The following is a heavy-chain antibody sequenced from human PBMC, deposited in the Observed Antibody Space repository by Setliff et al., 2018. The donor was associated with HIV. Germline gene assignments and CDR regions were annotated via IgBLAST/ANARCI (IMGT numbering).Heavy chain of an antibody. Sequence: PSETLSLTCAVYGGSFSGYYWSWIRQPPGKGLEWIGEINHSGSTNYNPSLKSRVTISVDTSKNQFSLKLSSVTAADTAEYYCARGRRYDFWSGSQDWFDPWGQGTLVTVSS. CDR3: ARGRRYDFWSGSQDWFDP. J-gene: IGHJ5*02. V-gene: IGHV4-34*01. CDR2: INHSGST. CDR1: GGSFSGYY. D-gene: IGHD3-3*01.